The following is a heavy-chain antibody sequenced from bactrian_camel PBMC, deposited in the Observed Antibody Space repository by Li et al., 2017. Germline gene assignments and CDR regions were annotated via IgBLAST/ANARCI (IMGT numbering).Heavy chain of an antibody. CDR3: AANGGLIARFKYGCYSVLRH. D-gene: IGHD3*01. CDR2: ISWSGQTT. J-gene: IGHJ4*01. CDR1: GLPFDDFA. Sequence: HVQLVESGGGSVQAGGSLQLSCTPSGLPFDDFAMGWFRQEAGKERVAVSCISWSGQTTYYRDSMEGRFTISQDRAVNTVYLQMNSLKPEDTAVYYCAANGGLIARFKYGCYSVLRHWGQGTQVTVS. V-gene: IGHV3S63*01.